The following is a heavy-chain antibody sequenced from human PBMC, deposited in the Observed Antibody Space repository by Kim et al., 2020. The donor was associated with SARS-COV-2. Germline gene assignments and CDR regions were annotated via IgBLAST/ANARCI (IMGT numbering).Heavy chain of an antibody. J-gene: IGHJ5*02. V-gene: IGHV2-5*02. CDR3: ARYTYYYDRSGSHFGQRFDP. CDR1: GFSLSSKAVG. CDR2: IYWDDDK. D-gene: IGHD3-22*01. Sequence: SGPTLVNPTETLTLTCSFSGFSLSSKAVGVGWIRQPPGGALEWLALIYWDDDKYYSPSLKSRLTITKDTSLNQVVLTMTNMDPVDTATYFCARYTYYYDRSGSHFGQRFDPWGQGTLVTVSS.